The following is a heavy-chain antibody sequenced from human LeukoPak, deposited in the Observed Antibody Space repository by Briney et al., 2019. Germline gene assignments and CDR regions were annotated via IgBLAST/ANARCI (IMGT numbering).Heavy chain of an antibody. D-gene: IGHD6-19*01. CDR3: ARRIAVESDFDY. CDR2: IYYSGST. J-gene: IGHJ4*02. Sequence: SETLSLTCTVSGGSISSSSYYWGWIRQPPRKGLEWIGSIYYSGSTYYNPSLKSRVTISVDTSKNQFSLKLSSVTTADTAVYYCARRIAVESDFDYWVQGTLVTVSS. CDR1: GGSISSSSYY. V-gene: IGHV4-39*01.